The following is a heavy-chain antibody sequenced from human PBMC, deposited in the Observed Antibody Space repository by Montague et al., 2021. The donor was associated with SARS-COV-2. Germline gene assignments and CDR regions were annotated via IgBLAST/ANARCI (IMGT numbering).Heavy chain of an antibody. CDR2: IYYSGAI. D-gene: IGHD3-10*02. J-gene: IGHJ5*02. V-gene: IGHV4-39*02. CDR3: VRDMFGPNDH. Sequence: SETLSLTCTVSGGSISSSTYYWGWIRQPPGKGLEWIGNIYYSGAISYTPSLSSRVTISVDTSKNQFSLKLRSVTAADTAVYFCVRDMFGPNDHWGQGTLVTVPS. CDR1: GGSISSSTYY.